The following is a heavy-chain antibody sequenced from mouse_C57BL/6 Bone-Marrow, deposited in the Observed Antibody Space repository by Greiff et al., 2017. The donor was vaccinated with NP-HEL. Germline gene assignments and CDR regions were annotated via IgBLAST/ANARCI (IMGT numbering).Heavy chain of an antibody. J-gene: IGHJ2*01. V-gene: IGHV14-4*01. CDR2: IDPENGDT. Sequence: VQLKESGAELVRPGASVKLSCTASGFNIKDDYMHWVKQRPEQGLEWIGWIDPENGDTEYASKFQGKATITADTSSNTAYLQLSSLTSEDTAVYYCTSHYYGSSPLDYWGQGTTLTESS. CDR1: GFNIKDDY. CDR3: TSHYYGSSPLDY. D-gene: IGHD1-1*01.